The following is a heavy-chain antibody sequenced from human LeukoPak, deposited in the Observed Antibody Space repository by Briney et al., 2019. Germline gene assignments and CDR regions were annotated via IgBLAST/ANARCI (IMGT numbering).Heavy chain of an antibody. Sequence: PGGSLRLSCAASGFTFSSYSMNWVRQAPGKGLEWISYISSSSTIYYADSVKGRFTISRDNAKNSLYLQMNSLRAEDTAVYYCAREMDYDFWSGYYARGMDVWGQGTTVTVSS. D-gene: IGHD3-3*01. CDR1: GFTFSSYS. CDR3: AREMDYDFWSGYYARGMDV. CDR2: ISSSSTI. V-gene: IGHV3-48*01. J-gene: IGHJ6*02.